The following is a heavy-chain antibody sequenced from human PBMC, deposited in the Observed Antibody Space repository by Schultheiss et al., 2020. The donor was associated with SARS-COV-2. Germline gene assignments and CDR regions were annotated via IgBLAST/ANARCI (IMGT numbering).Heavy chain of an antibody. J-gene: IGHJ4*02. Sequence: GGSLRLSCAASGFTFSSYSMSWVRQAPGKGLEWVSAISGSGGSTYYADSVKGRFTISRDNSKNTLYLQMNSLRAEDTAVYYCARHRIPGIAAADYFDYWGQGTLVTVSS. CDR3: ARHRIPGIAAADYFDY. V-gene: IGHV3-23*01. D-gene: IGHD6-13*01. CDR2: ISGSGGST. CDR1: GFTFSSYS.